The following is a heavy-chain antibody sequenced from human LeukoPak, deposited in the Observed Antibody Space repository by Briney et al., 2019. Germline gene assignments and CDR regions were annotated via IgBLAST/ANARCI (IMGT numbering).Heavy chain of an antibody. V-gene: IGHV3-21*01. CDR2: ISSSSSYI. CDR3: ARDSGDYYYYGMDV. J-gene: IGHJ6*02. D-gene: IGHD3-10*01. CDR1: GFTFSSYS. Sequence: PGGSLRLSCAASGFTFSSYSMNWVRQAPGKGLEWVSSISSSSSYIYYADSVKGRFTISRDNAKNSLYLQMNSLRAEDTAVYYCARDSGDYYYYGMDVWGQGTTVTVPS.